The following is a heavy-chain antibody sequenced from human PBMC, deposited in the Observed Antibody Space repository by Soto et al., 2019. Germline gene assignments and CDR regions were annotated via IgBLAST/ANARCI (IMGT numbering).Heavy chain of an antibody. J-gene: IGHJ4*02. CDR2: IYYSGST. Sequence: PSETLSLTCTVSGGSISSYYWSWIRQPPGKGLEWIGYIYYSGSTNYNPSLKSRVTISVDTSKNQFSLKLSSVTAADTAVYYCARGVNKGYYYDSSGYYVFDYWGQGTLVTVSS. V-gene: IGHV4-59*12. CDR1: GGSISSYY. D-gene: IGHD3-22*01. CDR3: ARGVNKGYYYDSSGYYVFDY.